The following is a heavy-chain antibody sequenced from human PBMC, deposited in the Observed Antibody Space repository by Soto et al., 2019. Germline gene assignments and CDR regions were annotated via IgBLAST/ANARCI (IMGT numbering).Heavy chain of an antibody. Sequence: ASVKVSCKASGGTFSSYAISWVRQAPGQGLEWMGGIIPIFGTANYAQKFQGRVTITADESTSTAYMELSSLRSEDTAVYYCARLLTPKRFLEGGPYYFDYWGQGTLVTVSS. CDR2: IIPIFGTA. CDR3: ARLLTPKRFLEGGPYYFDY. J-gene: IGHJ4*02. D-gene: IGHD3-3*01. V-gene: IGHV1-69*13. CDR1: GGTFSSYA.